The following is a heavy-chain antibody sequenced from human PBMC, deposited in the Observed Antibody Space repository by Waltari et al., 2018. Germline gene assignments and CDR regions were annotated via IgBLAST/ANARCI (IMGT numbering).Heavy chain of an antibody. CDR2: IYYSGSN. D-gene: IGHD6-19*01. V-gene: IGHV4-39*07. J-gene: IGHJ5*02. CDR1: GGSISSSSYY. CDR3: AREDELRYSSGWYGPNNGFDP. Sequence: QLQLQESGPGLVKPSETLSLTCTVSGGSISSSSYYWGWIRQPPGKGLEWIGSIYYSGSNYYNPSLKSRVTISVETAKNQFSLKLSSVTAADTAVYYCAREDELRYSSGWYGPNNGFDPWGQGTLVTVSS.